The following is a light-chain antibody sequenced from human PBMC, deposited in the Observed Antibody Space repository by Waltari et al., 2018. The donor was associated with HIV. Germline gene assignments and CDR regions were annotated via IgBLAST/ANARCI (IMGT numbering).Light chain of an antibody. CDR3: QSYDSTLSGSDWV. CDR1: SSNIWAGYD. Sequence: QSVLTQPPSVSGPPGQRVPIPCTGSSSNIWAGYDVHWYPQLPGTAPKRLIYGNNHRASGVPDRFSGSKSDTSASLAITGLQSEDEADYYCQSYDSTLSGSDWVFGGGTKLTVL. V-gene: IGLV1-40*01. CDR2: GNN. J-gene: IGLJ3*02.